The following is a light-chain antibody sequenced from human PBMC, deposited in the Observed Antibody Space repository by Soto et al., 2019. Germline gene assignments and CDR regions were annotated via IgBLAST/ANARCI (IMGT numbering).Light chain of an antibody. Sequence: EIVMTQSPATLSVSPGERATLFCRARQSVSSNLAWYQQKPGQAPRLLLYGASIRATGIPARFSGSGSGTEFTLTISSLQSEDFAVYSCQQYDNWPPGTFGQGTKVEIK. V-gene: IGKV3-15*01. CDR1: QSVSSN. CDR2: GAS. J-gene: IGKJ1*01. CDR3: QQYDNWPPGT.